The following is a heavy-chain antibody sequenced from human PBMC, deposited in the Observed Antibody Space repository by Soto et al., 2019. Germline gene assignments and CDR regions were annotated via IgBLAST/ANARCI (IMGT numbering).Heavy chain of an antibody. D-gene: IGHD6-13*01. CDR2: CTPSSSSI. J-gene: IGHJ4*02. CDR3: ARDAASSLDH. V-gene: IGHV3-21*01. CDR1: GFTFKLYT. Sequence: EVQLVESGGGLVKPGGSLRLSCAASGFTFKLYTMHWVRQAPGKGLEWVSFCTPSSSSISYADSMEGRFTISRDNTRNSLYLQNHNLRAEDTAVYYCARDAASSLDHWGQGTLVNVSS.